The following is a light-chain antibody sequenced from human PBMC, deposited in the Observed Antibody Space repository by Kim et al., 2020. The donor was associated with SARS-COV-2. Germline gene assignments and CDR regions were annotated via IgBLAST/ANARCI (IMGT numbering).Light chain of an antibody. J-gene: IGLJ2*01. CDR1: SSDVGGYNY. Sequence: QSVTMPCAGTSSDVGGYNYVSGYQQHTGKAPKLMIYEVSKRPSGVPDRFSGSKSGNTASLTVSGLQAEDEADYYCSSYAGSNNFVVFGGGTQLTVL. V-gene: IGLV2-8*01. CDR2: EVS. CDR3: SSYAGSNNFVV.